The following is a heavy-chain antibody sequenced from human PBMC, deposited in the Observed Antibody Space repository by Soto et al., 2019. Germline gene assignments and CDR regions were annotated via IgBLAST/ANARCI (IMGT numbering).Heavy chain of an antibody. D-gene: IGHD5-18*01. CDR3: ARLNPGYRDGEL. Sequence: SFVSFWSRCVRKMPGKGLEWMGRIDPSESDTKYSPSFQGHVTISADKSISTAYLQWSSLTASDTAMYYCARLNPGYRDGELWGQGTLVTGSS. V-gene: IGHV5-10-1*01. CDR1: SFVSFW. J-gene: IGHJ4*02. CDR2: IDPSESDT.